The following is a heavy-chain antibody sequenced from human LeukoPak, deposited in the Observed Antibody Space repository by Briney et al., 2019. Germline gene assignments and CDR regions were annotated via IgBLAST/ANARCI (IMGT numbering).Heavy chain of an antibody. Sequence: PGGSLRLSCAASGFTFSNYEMNWVRQAPGKGLEWVSYISGSGSTMYYADSVKGRFTVSRDNAKNSLYLQMNTLRAEDTAVYYCARVPGRGDGGYYYYYMDVWGKGTTV. CDR1: GFTFSNYE. CDR2: ISGSGSTM. V-gene: IGHV3-48*03. CDR3: ARVPGRGDGGYYYYYMDV. J-gene: IGHJ6*03. D-gene: IGHD1-14*01.